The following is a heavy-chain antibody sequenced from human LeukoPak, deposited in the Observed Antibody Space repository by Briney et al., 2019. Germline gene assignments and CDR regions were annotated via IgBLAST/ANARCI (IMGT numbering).Heavy chain of an antibody. J-gene: IGHJ4*02. D-gene: IGHD5-24*01. V-gene: IGHV1-46*01. CDR2: INPSGGST. CDR1: GYTFTSYY. Sequence: ASVKVSCKASGYTFTSYYMHWVRQAPGQGLEWMGIINPSGGSTSYAQKFQGRVTMTRDTSKNQFSLKLSSVTAADTAVYYCASSLIRDGYNVDYWGQGTLVTVSS. CDR3: ASSLIRDGYNVDY.